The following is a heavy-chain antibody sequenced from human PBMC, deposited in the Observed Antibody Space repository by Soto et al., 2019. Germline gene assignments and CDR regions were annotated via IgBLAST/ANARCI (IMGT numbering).Heavy chain of an antibody. CDR1: GYTFTSYG. D-gene: IGHD2-15*01. CDR3: ARLDCSGGSCLLGFGAFHI. CDR2: ISAYNGNT. Sequence: ASLKVSCKSSGYTFTSYGISWVRQAPGQGLEWMGWISAYNGNTNYAQKLQGRVTMTTDTSTSTAYMELRSLRSDDTAVYYCARLDCSGGSCLLGFGAFHIWGQGTMVTVSS. V-gene: IGHV1-18*01. J-gene: IGHJ3*02.